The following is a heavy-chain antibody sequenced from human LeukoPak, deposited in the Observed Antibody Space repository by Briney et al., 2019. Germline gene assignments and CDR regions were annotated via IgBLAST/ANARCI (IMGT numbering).Heavy chain of an antibody. J-gene: IGHJ4*02. V-gene: IGHV3-21*01. CDR2: ISSSSSYI. D-gene: IGHD6-13*01. Sequence: PGGSLRLSCAASGFTFSSYAMHWVRQAPGKGLEWVSSISSSSSYIYYADSVKGRFTISRDNAKNSLYLQMNSLRAEDTAVYYCARAAAAGNGDYWGQGTLVTVSS. CDR3: ARAAAAGNGDY. CDR1: GFTFSSYA.